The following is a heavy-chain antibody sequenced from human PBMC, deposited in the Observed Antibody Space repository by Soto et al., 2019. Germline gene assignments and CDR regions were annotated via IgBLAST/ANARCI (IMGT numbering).Heavy chain of an antibody. CDR3: AREIVTAGGNNYFDP. V-gene: IGHV4-4*02. CDR2: VYHTGDT. D-gene: IGHD2-21*02. CDR1: GGTVASSHW. Sequence: SEALSLTCGVSGGTVASSHWWSWVRQSPGRGLEWIGNVYHTGDTNFNPSLQSRVTFSVDKSNNQFSLRLTSVTAADTAVYFCAREIVTAGGNNYFDPWGPGTLVTVSS. J-gene: IGHJ5*02.